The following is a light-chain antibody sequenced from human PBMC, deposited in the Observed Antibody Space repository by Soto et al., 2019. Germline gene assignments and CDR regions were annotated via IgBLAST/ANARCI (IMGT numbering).Light chain of an antibody. Sequence: DLQMTQSPSSLSASVGDRVPITCRASQGIGLYLAWYQHKQGKAPRLLIYAASPLQSGVPSRFSGSGSGTDFTITVSSLQLEDVATYYCQRYNSAPRTFGQGTRVDIK. CDR1: QGIGLY. CDR3: QRYNSAPRT. CDR2: AAS. J-gene: IGKJ1*01. V-gene: IGKV1-27*01.